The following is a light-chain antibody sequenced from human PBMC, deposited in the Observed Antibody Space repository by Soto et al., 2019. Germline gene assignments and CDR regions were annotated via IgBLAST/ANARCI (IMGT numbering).Light chain of an antibody. CDR3: QKYNNWPGT. CDR2: DAS. V-gene: IGKV3-15*01. J-gene: IGKJ1*01. Sequence: EIVMTQSPATLSVSPRERATLSCRASQSVSSNLAWYQQKPGQAPRLLMYDASTRATGIPARFSGSGSGTEFTLTISSLQSEDFAVYYCQKYNNWPGTFGQGTKVEIK. CDR1: QSVSSN.